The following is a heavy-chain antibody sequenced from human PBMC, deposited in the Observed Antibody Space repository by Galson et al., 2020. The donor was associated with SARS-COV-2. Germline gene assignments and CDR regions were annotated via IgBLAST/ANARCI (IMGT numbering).Heavy chain of an antibody. CDR3: AGKVITVPGDY. CDR2: ISHSGST. J-gene: IGHJ4*02. CDR1: GGSVNSINW. D-gene: IGHD6-19*01. V-gene: IGHV4-4*02. Sequence: ASETLSLTCAVSGGSVNSINWWSWVRQPPGQGLEWIGEISHSGSTSYNSSLQSRAIISLDTSKNQFSLNLKSVTAADTAVYYCAGKVITVPGDYWGQGTLVTVSS.